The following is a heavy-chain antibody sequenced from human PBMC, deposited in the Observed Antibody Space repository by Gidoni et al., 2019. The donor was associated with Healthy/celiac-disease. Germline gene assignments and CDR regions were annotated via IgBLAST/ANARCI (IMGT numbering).Heavy chain of an antibody. CDR1: GGTFSSYA. J-gene: IGHJ6*02. CDR2: IIPIFGTA. D-gene: IGHD6-19*01. CDR3: ARARGIAVARADYYYGMDV. Sequence: QVQLVQSGAEVKKPWSSVKVSCKASGGTFSSYAISWVRQAPGQGLEWMGGIIPIFGTANYAQKFQGRVTITADESTSTAYMGLSSLRSEDTAVYYCARARGIAVARADYYYGMDVWGQGTTVTVSS. V-gene: IGHV1-69*01.